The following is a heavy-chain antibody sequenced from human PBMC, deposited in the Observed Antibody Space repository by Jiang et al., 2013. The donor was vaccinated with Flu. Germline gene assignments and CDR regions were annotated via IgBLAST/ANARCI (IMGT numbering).Heavy chain of an antibody. CDR3: AHRVLNDAPDNWFDP. CDR1: GFSLSTSGVG. D-gene: IGHD2-8*01. J-gene: IGHJ5*02. V-gene: IGHV2-5*02. CDR2: IYWDDDK. Sequence: KPTQTLTLTCTFSGFSLSTSGVGVGWIRQPPGKALEWLAIIYWDDDKRYNPSLKSRLALTKDTSKNQVVLTMTNMNPVDTATYYCAHRVLNDAPDNWFDPWGQGTLVTVSS.